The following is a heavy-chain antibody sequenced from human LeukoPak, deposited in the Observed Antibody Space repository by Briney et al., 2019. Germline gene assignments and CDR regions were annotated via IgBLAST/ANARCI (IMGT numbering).Heavy chain of an antibody. CDR2: IWYDGSNK. D-gene: IGHD3-9*01. V-gene: IGHV3-33*01. CDR1: GFTFSSYG. Sequence: PGGSLRLSCAASGFTFSSYGMHWVRQAPGKGLEWVAVIWYDGSNKYYVDSVKGRFTISRDNSKNTLYLQMNSLRAEDTAVYYCATILTGYYLDYWGQGTLVTVSS. CDR3: ATILTGYYLDY. J-gene: IGHJ4*02.